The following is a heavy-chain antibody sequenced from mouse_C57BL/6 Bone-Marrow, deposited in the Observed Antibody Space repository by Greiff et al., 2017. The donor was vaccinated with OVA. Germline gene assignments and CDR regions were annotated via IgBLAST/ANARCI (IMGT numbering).Heavy chain of an antibody. D-gene: IGHD2-4*01. Sequence: VQLQQSGAELVRPGASVKLSCTASGFNIKDDYMHWVKQRPEQGLEWIGWIDPENGDTEYASKFQGKATITADTSSNTAYLQLSSLTSEDTAVYYCTTMIYYDYDGWVAYWGQGTLVTVSA. CDR3: TTMIYYDYDGWVAY. J-gene: IGHJ3*01. V-gene: IGHV14-4*01. CDR2: IDPENGDT. CDR1: GFNIKDDY.